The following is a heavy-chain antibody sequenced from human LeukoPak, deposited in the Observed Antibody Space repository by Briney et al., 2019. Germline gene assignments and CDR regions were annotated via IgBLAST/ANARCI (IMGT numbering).Heavy chain of an antibody. CDR1: GYTFTNYT. CDR3: TRGRDTTGYFVY. V-gene: IGHV7-4-1*02. D-gene: IGHD3-22*01. J-gene: IGHJ4*02. CDR2: IDTNTGNP. Sequence: ASVKVSCKASGYTFTNYTINWVRLAPGQGLEWVGWIDTNTGNPTYAQGFAGRFVFSLDTFVTTTYLQISSLRAEDTAVYYCTRGRDTTGYFVYWGQGTLVTVSS.